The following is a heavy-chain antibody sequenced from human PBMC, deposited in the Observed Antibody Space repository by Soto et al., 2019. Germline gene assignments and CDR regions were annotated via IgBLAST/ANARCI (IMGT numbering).Heavy chain of an antibody. D-gene: IGHD2-2*01. CDR1: GGSIRRSSSS. J-gene: IGHJ6*03. CDR2: LYYSGST. V-gene: IGHV4-39*01. Sequence: QLQLQESGPGLVKPSETLSLTCTVSGGSIRRSSSSWGWIRQPPGKGLEWIGRLYYSGSTYYNPSLKSRVPRSVDTHKHQFSLKLSSVTAADTAVYYCASQSSKFCSSTSCYADYYYYYMDVCGKGTTVTVAS. CDR3: ASQSSKFCSSTSCYADYYYYYMDV.